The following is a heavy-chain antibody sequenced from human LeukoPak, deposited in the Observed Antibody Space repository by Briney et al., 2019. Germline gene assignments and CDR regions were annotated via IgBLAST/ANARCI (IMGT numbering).Heavy chain of an antibody. D-gene: IGHD2-15*01. CDR2: IRSKAYGGTT. V-gene: IGHV3-49*03. J-gene: IGHJ1*01. Sequence: GRSLRLSCTASGFTFGDYAMSWFRQAPGKGLEWEGFIRSKAYGGTTEYAASVKGRFTISRDDSKSIAYLQMNSLKTEDTAVYYCTRDGLGYCSAGSCGSAEYFQHWGQGTLVTVSS. CDR1: GFTFGDYA. CDR3: TRDGLGYCSAGSCGSAEYFQH.